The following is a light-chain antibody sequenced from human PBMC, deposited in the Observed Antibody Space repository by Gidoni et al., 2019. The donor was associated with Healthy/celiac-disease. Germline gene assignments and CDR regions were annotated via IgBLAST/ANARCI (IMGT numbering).Light chain of an antibody. CDR3: QQFNSYPST. CDR1: PGSSGA. CDR2: DAS. V-gene: IGKV1-13*02. Sequence: AIQLTPSPSSLSASVGDRVTITCRASPGSSGALAWHQQKPGKAPKLLIYDASSLESGVPSRFSGSGSGTDFTLTISSLQPEDFATYYCQQFNSYPSTFGQGTRLEIK. J-gene: IGKJ5*01.